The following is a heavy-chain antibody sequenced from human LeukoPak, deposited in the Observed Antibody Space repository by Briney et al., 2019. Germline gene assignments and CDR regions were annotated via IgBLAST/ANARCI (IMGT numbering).Heavy chain of an antibody. CDR2: IWHDGSNK. CDR1: GFTFSSYG. Sequence: GRSLRLSCAASGFTFSSYGMHWVRQAPGKGLEWVAVIWHDGSNKYYADFVKGRFTISRDNSKNTLYLQMNSLRAEDTAVYYCARELYYDFWSGYSPRYYGMDVWGQGTTVTVSS. D-gene: IGHD3-3*01. CDR3: ARELYYDFWSGYSPRYYGMDV. J-gene: IGHJ6*02. V-gene: IGHV3-33*01.